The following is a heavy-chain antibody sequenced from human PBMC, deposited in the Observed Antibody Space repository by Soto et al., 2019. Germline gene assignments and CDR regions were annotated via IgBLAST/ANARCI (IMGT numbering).Heavy chain of an antibody. CDR3: ARVGYGSGSYYSNWFDP. CDR2: IYYSGST. J-gene: IGHJ5*02. Sequence: SETLSLTCTVSGGSISSGGYYWSWIRQHPGKGLEWIGYIYYSGSTYYNPSLKSRVTISVDTSKNQFSLKLSSVTAADTAVYYCARVGYGSGSYYSNWFDPWGQGTLVTVSS. D-gene: IGHD3-10*01. V-gene: IGHV4-31*03. CDR1: GGSISSGGYY.